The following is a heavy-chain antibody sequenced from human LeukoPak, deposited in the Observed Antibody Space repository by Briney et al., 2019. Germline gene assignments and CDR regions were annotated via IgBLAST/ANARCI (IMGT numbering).Heavy chain of an antibody. D-gene: IGHD4-17*01. J-gene: IGHJ4*02. V-gene: IGHV3-11*05. CDR2: ISSIGSYT. CDR1: GFTFSDYY. Sequence: GGSLRLSCAASGFTFSDYYMTWIRQAPGKGLEWVSHISSIGSYTNYADSVKGRFTISRDNAKNSLYLQMHSLRAEDTAVYYCARGDYGPYYFDYWGQGTLVPVSS. CDR3: ARGDYGPYYFDY.